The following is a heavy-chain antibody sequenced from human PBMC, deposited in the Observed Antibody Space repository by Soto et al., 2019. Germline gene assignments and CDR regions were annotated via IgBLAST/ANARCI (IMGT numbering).Heavy chain of an antibody. CDR2: IYYSGIT. J-gene: IGHJ4*02. V-gene: IGHV4-59*01. CDR1: GGSISSYY. Sequence: QVQLQESGPGLVKPSETLSLTCTVSGGSISSYYWSWIRQPPGKGLEWIGYIYYSGITDYNPSLKSRVAISVDTSKKQFSLKLSSVTAADTAVYYCARSRGTYGEGNYYFDYWGQGTLVTVSS. CDR3: ARSRGTYGEGNYYFDY. D-gene: IGHD3-10*01.